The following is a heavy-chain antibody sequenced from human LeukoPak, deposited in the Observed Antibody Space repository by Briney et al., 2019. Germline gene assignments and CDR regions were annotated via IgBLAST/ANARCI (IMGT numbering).Heavy chain of an antibody. CDR2: IYSSGST. Sequence: SETLSLTCRVSGVSISSGSNYWGWIRQPPGKTLEWIGSIYSSGSTYYNSSLKSRVIILIDAAKNHFSLNLSSVTAADTAVYYCARSDGYGLVGIWGQGTMVTVSS. CDR1: GVSISSGSNY. CDR3: ARSDGYGLVGI. D-gene: IGHD3-10*01. J-gene: IGHJ3*02. V-gene: IGHV4-39*07.